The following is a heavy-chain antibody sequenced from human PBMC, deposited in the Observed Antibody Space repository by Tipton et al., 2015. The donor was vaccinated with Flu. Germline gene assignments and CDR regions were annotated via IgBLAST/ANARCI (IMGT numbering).Heavy chain of an antibody. CDR2: IYAGDSDT. J-gene: IGHJ4*02. V-gene: IGHV5-51*01. Sequence: EVQLVQSGAEVKKPGESLKISCKGSGYSFTNHWIGWVRQMPGKGLEWMGLIYAGDSDTRYGPSFQGQVTISADKSISTAYLQWSSLKASDTAMYYCARQSGAVAGVFDYWGQGTLVTVSS. CDR1: GYSFTNHW. D-gene: IGHD6-19*01. CDR3: ARQSGAVAGVFDY.